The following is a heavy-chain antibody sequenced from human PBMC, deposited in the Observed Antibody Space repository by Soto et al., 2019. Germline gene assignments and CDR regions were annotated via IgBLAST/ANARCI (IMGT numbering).Heavy chain of an antibody. V-gene: IGHV1-69*12. J-gene: IGHJ6*02. CDR3: ARDCDIVLVPAAHDYYYYGMDV. Sequence: QVQLVQSGAEVKKPGSSVKVSCKASGGTFSSYAISWVRQAPGQGLEWMGGIIPIFGTANYAQKFQGRVTITADESTSTAYMELSSLRSEDTAVYYCARDCDIVLVPAAHDYYYYGMDVWGQGTTVTVSS. D-gene: IGHD2-2*01. CDR2: IIPIFGTA. CDR1: GGTFSSYA.